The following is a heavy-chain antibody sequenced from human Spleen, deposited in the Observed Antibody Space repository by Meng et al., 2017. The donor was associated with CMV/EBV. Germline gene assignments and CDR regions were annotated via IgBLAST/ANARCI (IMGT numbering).Heavy chain of an antibody. V-gene: IGHV4-34*01. Sequence: LSRYYWSWIRQPPGKGLEWIGESNHRGTTTYSPSLRSRVTISVDTSKNQFSLQLSSVTAADTAVFYCARGRYYDFWSGYYTNNYFDYWGQGTLVTVSS. CDR2: SNHRGTT. CDR1: LSRYY. CDR3: ARGRYYDFWSGYYTNNYFDY. J-gene: IGHJ4*02. D-gene: IGHD3-3*01.